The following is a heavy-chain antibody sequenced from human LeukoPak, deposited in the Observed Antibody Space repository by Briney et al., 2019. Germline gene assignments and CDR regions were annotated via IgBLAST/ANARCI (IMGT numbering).Heavy chain of an antibody. J-gene: IGHJ4*02. CDR2: IIPIFGTA. CDR3: AADYDILTGYYNGYFDY. D-gene: IGHD3-9*01. Sequence: GASVKVSCKASGGTFSSYAISWVRQAPGQGLEWMGGIIPIFGTANYAQKFQGRVTITADESTSTAYKELSSLRSEDTAVYYCAADYDILTGYYNGYFDYWGQGTLVTVSS. CDR1: GGTFSSYA. V-gene: IGHV1-69*13.